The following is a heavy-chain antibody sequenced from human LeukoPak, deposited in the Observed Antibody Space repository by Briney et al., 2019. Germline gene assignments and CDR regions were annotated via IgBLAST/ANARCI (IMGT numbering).Heavy chain of an antibody. V-gene: IGHV4-4*02. CDR1: GGSISSSNW. CDR3: ARATASYFDY. D-gene: IGHD1-1*01. J-gene: IGHJ4*02. CDR2: IYHRGST. Sequence: SGTLSLTCAVSGGSISSSNWWSWVRQPPGKGLEWIGEIYHRGSTNYNPSLKSRVTIPVDKSKNQFSLKLSSVTAADTAVYYCARATASYFDYWGQGTLVTVSS.